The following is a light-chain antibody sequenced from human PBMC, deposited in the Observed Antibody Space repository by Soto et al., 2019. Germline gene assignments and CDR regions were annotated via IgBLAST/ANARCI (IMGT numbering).Light chain of an antibody. J-gene: IGKJ4*01. V-gene: IGKV4-1*01. Sequence: DIVMTQSPDSLAVSLGDRATINCRSSQSVLYSLNNKDYLAWYQQRPGQPPKLLIYWASTRESGVPDRFSGSGSGTDFTLTISSLQAEDVAVYYCQQFYSTPLTFGGGTKVEIK. CDR1: QSVLYSLNNKDY. CDR2: WAS. CDR3: QQFYSTPLT.